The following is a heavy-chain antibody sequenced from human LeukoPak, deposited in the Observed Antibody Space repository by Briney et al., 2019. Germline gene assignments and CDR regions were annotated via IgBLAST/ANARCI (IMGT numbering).Heavy chain of an antibody. J-gene: IGHJ3*02. CDR3: AAATGATAGSYAFDI. CDR1: GFTFSSSA. D-gene: IGHD1-26*01. Sequence: GASVKVSCKASGFTFSSSAVQWVRQARGQRLEWIGWIVVGSGSTNYAQKFQERVTITRDMSTSTAYMELSSLRSEDTAVYYCAAATGATAGSYAFDIWGQGTLVTVSS. V-gene: IGHV1-58*01. CDR2: IVVGSGST.